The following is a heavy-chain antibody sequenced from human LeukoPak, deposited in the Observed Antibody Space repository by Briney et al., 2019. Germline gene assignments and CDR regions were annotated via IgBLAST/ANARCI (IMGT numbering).Heavy chain of an antibody. V-gene: IGHV4-39*07. D-gene: IGHD5-12*01. CDR1: GGSISLSYYY. J-gene: IGHJ4*02. Sequence: SETLSLTCSVSGGSISLSYYYWGWIRQPPGKGLEWIGEINHSGSTNYNPSLKSRVTISVDTSKNQFSLKLSSVTAADTAVYYCARGRRANGGYDDPFDYWGQGTLVTVSS. CDR2: INHSGST. CDR3: ARGRRANGGYDDPFDY.